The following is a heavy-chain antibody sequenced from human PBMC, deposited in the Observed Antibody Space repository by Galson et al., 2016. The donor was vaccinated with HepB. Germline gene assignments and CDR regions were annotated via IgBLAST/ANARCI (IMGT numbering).Heavy chain of an antibody. CDR2: IWYAGSNK. Sequence: SLRLSCAASGFTFSSYGMHWVRQAPGKGLEWVAVIWYAGSNKNYADSVKGRFTISRDNSKNTLYLQMNSLRAEDTAVYYCARDRIYSGKYLDNYYAMDVWGQGTTVTVSS. D-gene: IGHD1-26*01. CDR3: ARDRIYSGKYLDNYYAMDV. CDR1: GFTFSSYG. V-gene: IGHV3-33*01. J-gene: IGHJ6*02.